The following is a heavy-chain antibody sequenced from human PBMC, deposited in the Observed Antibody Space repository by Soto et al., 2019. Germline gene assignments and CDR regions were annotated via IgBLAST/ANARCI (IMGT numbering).Heavy chain of an antibody. V-gene: IGHV3-11*01. CDR3: ARPTQYCSAGTCYSCASDY. CDR1: GFTFSDYY. Sequence: QVQVVESGGGLVRPGGSLRLSCAATGFTFSDYYMSWIRQAPGKGLEWLADISKTAGTVHYADSVKGRFSISRDNARNSMFLPLNSLRVEDTSVYYCARPTQYCSAGTCYSCASDYWGQGTLFTVSS. CDR2: ISKTAGTV. D-gene: IGHD2-15*01. J-gene: IGHJ4*02.